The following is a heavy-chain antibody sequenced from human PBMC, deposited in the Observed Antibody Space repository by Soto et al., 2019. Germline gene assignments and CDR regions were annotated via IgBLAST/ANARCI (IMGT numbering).Heavy chain of an antibody. CDR1: GYSFTSCW. Sequence: PGESLKISCNGSGYSFTSCWISWVRQMPGKGLEWMGRIDPSASYTNYSPSFQGHVTISADKSISTAYLQWSSLKASDTAMYYCARHGDYDYYYYGMDVWGQGTTVTVSS. V-gene: IGHV5-10-1*01. D-gene: IGHD4-17*01. CDR2: IDPSASYT. CDR3: ARHGDYDYYYYGMDV. J-gene: IGHJ6*02.